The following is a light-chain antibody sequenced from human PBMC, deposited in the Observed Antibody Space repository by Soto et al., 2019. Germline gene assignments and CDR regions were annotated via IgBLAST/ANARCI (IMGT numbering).Light chain of an antibody. CDR1: SSDVGGYNY. CDR2: DVV. Sequence: QSALTQPASGSGSPGQSSTISCTGTSSDVGGYNYVSWYQHHPGKAPKLMIFDVVYRPSGVSDRFSGSKSGNTASLTISGLKAEDEADYYCTSYTSTSTLEVFGGGTKLTVL. V-gene: IGLV2-14*03. J-gene: IGLJ2*01. CDR3: TSYTSTSTLEV.